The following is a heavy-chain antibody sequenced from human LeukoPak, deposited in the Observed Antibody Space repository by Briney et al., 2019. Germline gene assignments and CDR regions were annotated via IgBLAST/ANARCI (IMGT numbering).Heavy chain of an antibody. V-gene: IGHV3-66*01. J-gene: IGHJ4*02. CDR1: GFTVTYNY. D-gene: IGHD1-14*01. CDR3: VKDNPLDY. CDR2: IFSGGNT. Sequence: GGSLRLSCAASGFTVTYNYMTWVRQAPGKGLEWVSVIFSGGNTYFADSVKGRFTISRDNCKNTLYLQMNSLRAEDTAVYYCVKDNPLDYWGQGTLVIVSS.